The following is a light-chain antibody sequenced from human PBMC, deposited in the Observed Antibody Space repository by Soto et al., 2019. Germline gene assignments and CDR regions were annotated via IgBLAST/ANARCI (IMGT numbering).Light chain of an antibody. V-gene: IGKV3-15*01. CDR2: GAS. CDR3: QHYNNWPLT. Sequence: EIVMTRSPATLSVSPGERATLSCRASQSVSNDLAWYQQKPGQAPRLLIYGASTRVTGISVRFSGSGFGTEFTLTISSLQSEDSAVYYCQHYNNWPLTVGQGTKVDIK. J-gene: IGKJ1*01. CDR1: QSVSND.